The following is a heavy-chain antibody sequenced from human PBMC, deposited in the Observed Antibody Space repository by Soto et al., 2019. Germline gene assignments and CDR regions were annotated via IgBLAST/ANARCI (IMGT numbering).Heavy chain of an antibody. CDR1: GGSISSSSYY. V-gene: IGHV4-39*01. CDR2: IYYSGST. J-gene: IGHJ4*02. CDR3: AIYDMGYYDFWSVYYYFDY. D-gene: IGHD3-3*01. Sequence: SETLSLTCTVSGGSISSSSYYWGWIRQPPGKGLEWIGSIYYSGSTYYNPSLKSRVTISVDTSKNQFSLKLSSVTAADSAVYYCAIYDMGYYDFWSVYYYFDYWGQGTLVTVSS.